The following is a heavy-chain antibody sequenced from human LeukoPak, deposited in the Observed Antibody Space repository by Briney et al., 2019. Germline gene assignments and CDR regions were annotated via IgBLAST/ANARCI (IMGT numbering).Heavy chain of an antibody. J-gene: IGHJ3*02. V-gene: IGHV1-2*06. Sequence: ASVKVSCKASGYTFTGYYMHWVRQAPGQGLEWMGRINPNSGDTNYAQKFQGRVTMTRDTSISTAYMELSRLRSDDTAVYYCASADTIFGVVIGSGAFDIWGQGTMVTVSS. CDR1: GYTFTGYY. D-gene: IGHD3-3*01. CDR2: INPNSGDT. CDR3: ASADTIFGVVIGSGAFDI.